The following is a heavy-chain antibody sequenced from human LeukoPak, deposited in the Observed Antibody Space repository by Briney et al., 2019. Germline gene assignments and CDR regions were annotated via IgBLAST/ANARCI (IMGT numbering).Heavy chain of an antibody. CDR3: ASAYTYVRLGDH. CDR1: GLSFSNYW. V-gene: IGHV3-74*01. J-gene: IGHJ4*02. Sequence: GGSLRLSCAVYGLSFSNYWMHWVRQAPGKGLVWVARTNLHGTAVDYADPVKGRFTISRDNSKNMLFLQMNSLRVEDTAVYYCASAYTYVRLGDHWGQGTLVTVSP. CDR2: TNLHGTAV. D-gene: IGHD3-10*02.